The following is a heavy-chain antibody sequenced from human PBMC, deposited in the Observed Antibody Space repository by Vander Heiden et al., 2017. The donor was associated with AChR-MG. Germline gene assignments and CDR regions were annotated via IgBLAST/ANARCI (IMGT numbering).Heavy chain of an antibody. D-gene: IGHD1-1*01. CDR2: ISGGGGNP. Sequence: VQLLESGGRLAQPGGSLRPPCVPSALPPRRYAMSRVRQAPGRGLEWGSVISGGGGNPKYADSVEGRFTISRDNSKNTLYLQMNSLRAEDTAVYYCANVAAWVGSTMGYWGQGALVTVSS. V-gene: IGHV3-23*01. CDR1: ALPPRRYA. J-gene: IGHJ4*02. CDR3: ANVAAWVGSTMGY.